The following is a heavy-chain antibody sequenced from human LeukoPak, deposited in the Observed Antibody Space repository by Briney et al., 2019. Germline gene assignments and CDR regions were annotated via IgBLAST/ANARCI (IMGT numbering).Heavy chain of an antibody. CDR3: TQGGELMNY. V-gene: IGHV4-61*02. D-gene: IGHD1-26*01. CDR1: GGSVSSGNYY. CDR2: IYTSGST. Sequence: SQTLSLTCTVSGGSVSSGNYYWTWIRQPAGKGLEWIGRIYTSGSTNYSPSLKSRVTISIDASKNQFSLRLSSVTAADTAVYYCTQGGELMNYWGQGTLVTVSS. J-gene: IGHJ4*02.